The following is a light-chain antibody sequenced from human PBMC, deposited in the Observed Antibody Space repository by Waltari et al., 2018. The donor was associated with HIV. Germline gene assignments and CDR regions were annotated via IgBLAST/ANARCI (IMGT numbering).Light chain of an antibody. Sequence: QSALTQPHSLSGSPRQSVTISCTGASGPVGGYNYASWYQQHPGKTPKLIIFDVNKRPSGVPDRFSGSKSGDTASLTISGLQPDDEADYYCHLYAGSYSLFGGGTKVTVL. CDR1: SGPVGGYNY. V-gene: IGLV2-11*01. CDR2: DVN. CDR3: HLYAGSYSL. J-gene: IGLJ2*01.